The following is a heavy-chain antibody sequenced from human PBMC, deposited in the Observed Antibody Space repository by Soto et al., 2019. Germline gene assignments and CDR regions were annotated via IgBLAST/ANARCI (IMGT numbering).Heavy chain of an antibody. CDR1: GGSISSGGYY. Sequence: SETLSLTCTVSGGSISSGGYYWSWIRQHPGKGLEWIGYIYYSGSTYYNPSLKSRVTISVDTSKNQFSLKLSSVTAADTAVYYCARFKAFSGNNWFDPWGQGTLVTVSS. V-gene: IGHV4-31*03. J-gene: IGHJ5*02. CDR2: IYYSGST. CDR3: ARFKAFSGNNWFDP. D-gene: IGHD3-10*01.